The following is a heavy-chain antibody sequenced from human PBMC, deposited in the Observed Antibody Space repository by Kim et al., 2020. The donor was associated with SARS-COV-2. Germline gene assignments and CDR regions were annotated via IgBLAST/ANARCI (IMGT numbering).Heavy chain of an antibody. Sequence: GGSLRLSCAASGFTFSSYGMHWVRQAPGKGLEWVAVISYDGSNKYYADSVKGRFTISRDNSKNTLYLQMNSLRAEDTAVYYCAKEGVVVTAIDYYYGMDVWGQGTTVTVSS. J-gene: IGHJ6*02. D-gene: IGHD2-21*02. CDR1: GFTFSSYG. CDR3: AKEGVVVTAIDYYYGMDV. CDR2: ISYDGSNK. V-gene: IGHV3-30*18.